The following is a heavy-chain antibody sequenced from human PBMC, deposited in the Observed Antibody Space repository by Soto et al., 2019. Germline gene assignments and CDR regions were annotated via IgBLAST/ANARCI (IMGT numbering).Heavy chain of an antibody. CDR3: VSLYGDYGEGYWYFDL. Sequence: EVQLVESGGGLVKPGGSLRLSCAASGFTFSSYSMNWVRQAPGKGLEWVSSISSSSSYIYYADSVKGRFTISRDNAKNSLYLQMNSLRAEDTAVYYCVSLYGDYGEGYWYFDLWGRGTLVTVSS. CDR1: GFTFSSYS. CDR2: ISSSSSYI. J-gene: IGHJ2*01. D-gene: IGHD4-17*01. V-gene: IGHV3-21*01.